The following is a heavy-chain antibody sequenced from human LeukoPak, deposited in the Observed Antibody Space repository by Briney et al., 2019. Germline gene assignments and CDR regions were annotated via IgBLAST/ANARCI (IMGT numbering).Heavy chain of an antibody. V-gene: IGHV4-4*02. CDR1: GGSTSSSNW. Sequence: SETLSLTCAVSGGSTSSSNWWSWVRQPPGKGLEWIGEIYHSGSTNYNPSLKSRVTISVDKSKNQFSLKLSSVTAADTAVYYCARHSYDILTGYHFDYWGQGTLVTVSS. CDR2: IYHSGST. J-gene: IGHJ4*02. D-gene: IGHD3-9*01. CDR3: ARHSYDILTGYHFDY.